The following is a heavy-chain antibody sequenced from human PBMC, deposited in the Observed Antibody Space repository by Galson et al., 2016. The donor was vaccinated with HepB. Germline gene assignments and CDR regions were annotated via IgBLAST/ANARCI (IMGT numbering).Heavy chain of an antibody. Sequence: SLRLSCAASRLSFSDYPMHWVRQAPGRGLEWVAFISYDESTKYYADSVKDRVTITRDTSNNTLYLQVNSLRAEDTAVYYCAREGWNYIIDYWGQGTPVIVSS. D-gene: IGHD1-7*01. CDR3: AREGWNYIIDY. CDR1: RLSFSDYP. J-gene: IGHJ4*02. CDR2: ISYDESTK. V-gene: IGHV3-30-3*01.